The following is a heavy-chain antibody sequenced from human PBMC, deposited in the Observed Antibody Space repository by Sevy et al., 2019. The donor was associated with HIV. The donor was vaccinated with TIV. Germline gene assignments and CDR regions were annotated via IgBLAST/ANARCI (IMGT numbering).Heavy chain of an antibody. D-gene: IGHD2-2*01. J-gene: IGHJ5*02. CDR3: ASVGHSTSWDFDP. CDR1: GGSISSFD. V-gene: IGHV4-59*08. Sequence: SETLSLTCTVSGGSISSFDWSWIRQPPGKGLEWIGYIHSSGSTNYNPSLKSRVTISVDTSKNQFSLKLNSVTAADTAVYYCASVGHSTSWDFDPWGQGTLVTISS. CDR2: IHSSGST.